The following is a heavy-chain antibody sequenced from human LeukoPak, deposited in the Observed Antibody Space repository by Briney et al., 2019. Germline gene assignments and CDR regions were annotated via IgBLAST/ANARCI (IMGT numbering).Heavy chain of an antibody. CDR2: IGKTGSPI. CDR1: GFTFRDYY. CDR3: ARIEDSGAAFDS. Sequence: GGSLRFSCAASGFTFRDYYMTWLRQAPGKGLDWVSYIGKTGSPIYYADSVKGRFAISRDNAKNSLYLHMNSLRAEHTAVYYCARIEDSGAAFDSWGQGTLVTVSS. J-gene: IGHJ4*02. V-gene: IGHV3-11*04. D-gene: IGHD6-19*01.